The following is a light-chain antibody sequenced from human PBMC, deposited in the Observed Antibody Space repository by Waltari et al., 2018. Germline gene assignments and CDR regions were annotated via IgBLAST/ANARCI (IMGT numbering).Light chain of an antibody. V-gene: IGKV4-1*01. Sequence: DIVLTQSTDYLSVSPRERANIQCKSSQSVLSRAKNNNYLAWYQQKPGQPPKLLIYWASTRGSGVPDRCSGGGSGAEFTLTISILHAEDVALYYCQQYYSIPLSFGGGTKVEIK. CDR3: QQYYSIPLS. CDR1: QSVLSRAKNNNY. J-gene: IGKJ4*01. CDR2: WAS.